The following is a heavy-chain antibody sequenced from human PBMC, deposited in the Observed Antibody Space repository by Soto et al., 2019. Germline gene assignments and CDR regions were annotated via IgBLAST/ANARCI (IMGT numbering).Heavy chain of an antibody. J-gene: IGHJ4*02. V-gene: IGHV1-8*01. CDR2: MNPNSDKT. CDR1: GYTFTSYD. CDR3: ARTLYGDNVDY. D-gene: IGHD4-17*01. Sequence: QVQLVQSGAEVKKPGASVKVSCKASGYTFTSYDINWVRQATGQGLEWVGWMNPNSDKTGYAQKFQGGETMAGVTSKSTAYMGLSSLRSEDTAVYYCARTLYGDNVDYGGQGTLGTVSS.